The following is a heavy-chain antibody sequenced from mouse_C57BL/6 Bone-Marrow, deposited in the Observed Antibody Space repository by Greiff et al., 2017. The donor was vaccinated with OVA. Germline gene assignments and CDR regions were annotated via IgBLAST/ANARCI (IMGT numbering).Heavy chain of an antibody. Sequence: QVQLQQPGAELVKPGASVKLSCKASGYTFTSYWMHWVKQRPGQGLEWIGMIHPNSGSTNYNEKFKSKATLTVDKSSSTAYMQLSSLTSEDYAVYYCAIITTVVADSYAMDYWGQGTSVTVSS. CDR1: GYTFTSYW. V-gene: IGHV1-64*01. CDR3: AIITTVVADSYAMDY. CDR2: IHPNSGST. D-gene: IGHD1-1*01. J-gene: IGHJ4*01.